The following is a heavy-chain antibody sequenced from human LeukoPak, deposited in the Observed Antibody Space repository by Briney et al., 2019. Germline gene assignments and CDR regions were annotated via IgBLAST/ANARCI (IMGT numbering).Heavy chain of an antibody. Sequence: GGSLRLSCTASGFSFSGYWMSWVRQAPGKGLVWVANINQDGSAQYYVDSVKGQSTISRDNAKNSLYLQMNSLRVEDTAVYYCARDSESWTETGPRFDYWGQGTLVTVSS. D-gene: IGHD3-9*01. V-gene: IGHV3-7*01. CDR2: INQDGSAQ. CDR1: GFSFSGYW. CDR3: ARDSESWTETGPRFDY. J-gene: IGHJ4*02.